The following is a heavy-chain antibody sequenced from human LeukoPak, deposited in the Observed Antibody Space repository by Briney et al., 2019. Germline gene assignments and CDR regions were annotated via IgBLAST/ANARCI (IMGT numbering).Heavy chain of an antibody. Sequence: PGGSLRLSCAASGFTFSTYWSHWVRQTPGKGLVWVARINNDGTYTTYADSVKGRFTMSRDNSKNTVYLQMNSLRVEDTALYYCAKSPYRFNALDIWGQGTIVTVSS. V-gene: IGHV3-74*01. CDR2: INNDGTYT. D-gene: IGHD2-21*01. J-gene: IGHJ3*02. CDR1: GFTFSTYW. CDR3: AKSPYRFNALDI.